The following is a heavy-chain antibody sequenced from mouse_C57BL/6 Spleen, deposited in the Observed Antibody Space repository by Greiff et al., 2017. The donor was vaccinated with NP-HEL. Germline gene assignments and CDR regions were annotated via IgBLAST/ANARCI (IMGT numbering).Heavy chain of an antibody. J-gene: IGHJ4*01. CDR2: ISSGSSTI. CDR1: GFTFSDYG. Sequence: DVKLVESGGGLVKPGGSLKLSCAASGFTFSDYGMHWVRQAPEKGLEWVAYISSGSSTIYYADTVKGRFTISRDNAKNTLFLQMTSLRSEDTAMYYCARLLGGYYAMDYWGQGTSVTVSS. V-gene: IGHV5-17*01. CDR3: ARLLGGYYAMDY. D-gene: IGHD3-1*01.